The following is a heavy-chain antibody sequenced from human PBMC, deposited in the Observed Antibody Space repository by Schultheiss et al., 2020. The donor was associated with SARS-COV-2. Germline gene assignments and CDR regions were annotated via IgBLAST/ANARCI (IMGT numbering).Heavy chain of an antibody. D-gene: IGHD6-19*01. CDR3: AKPPPSSGFHPYYFDY. V-gene: IGHV3-23*01. CDR1: GFTFSSYA. Sequence: GESLKISCAASGFTFSSYAVNWVRQAPGKGLEWVSAISGSGGSTYYADSVKGRFTISRDNSKNTLYLQMNSLRAEDTAVYYCAKPPPSSGFHPYYFDYWGQGTLVTVSS. J-gene: IGHJ4*02. CDR2: ISGSGGST.